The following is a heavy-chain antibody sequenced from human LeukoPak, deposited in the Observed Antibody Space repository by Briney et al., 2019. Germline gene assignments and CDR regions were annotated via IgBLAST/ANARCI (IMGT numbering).Heavy chain of an antibody. CDR3: ARDRDSSGFDY. CDR1: GFTFSSYG. Sequence: GGSLRLSCAASGFTFSSYGISWVRQAPGQGLEWMGWISAYNGNTNYAQKFQGRVTMTTDTSTSTAYMELRSLRSDDTAVYYCARDRDSSGFDYWGQGTLVTVSS. D-gene: IGHD3-22*01. J-gene: IGHJ4*02. V-gene: IGHV1-18*01. CDR2: ISAYNGNT.